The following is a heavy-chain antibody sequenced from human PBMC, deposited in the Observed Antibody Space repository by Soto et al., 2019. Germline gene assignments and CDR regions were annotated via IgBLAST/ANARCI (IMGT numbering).Heavy chain of an antibody. CDR3: ARGSGKILKSCDLVPGYSAPAFDY. D-gene: IGHD2-21*01. Sequence: QVQLVQSGAEVKKPGASVKVSCQASGYTFTTSTMHWVRQAPGQRLEWMGWINAGNGHTKYSQKFQGRVTITRDTSASTAYMELSSLTSEDTAVFYCARGSGKILKSCDLVPGYSAPAFDYWGQGTLVSVCS. CDR1: GYTFTTST. J-gene: IGHJ4*02. V-gene: IGHV1-3*01. CDR2: INAGNGHT.